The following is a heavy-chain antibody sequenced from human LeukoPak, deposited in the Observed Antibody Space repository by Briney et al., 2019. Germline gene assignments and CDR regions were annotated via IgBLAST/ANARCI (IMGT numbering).Heavy chain of an antibody. CDR3: ARTVGYYYYYMDV. CDR2: IYYNGKT. J-gene: IGHJ6*03. D-gene: IGHD4-23*01. V-gene: IGHV4-39*01. CDR1: GGSISSSSYY. Sequence: PSETLSLTCTVSGGSISSSSYYWGWIRQPPGKGLEWIGSIYYNGKTYYNPSLKSRITISVDTSKNQFSLKVSSVTAADTAVYYCARTVGYYYYYMDVWGKGTTVTVSS.